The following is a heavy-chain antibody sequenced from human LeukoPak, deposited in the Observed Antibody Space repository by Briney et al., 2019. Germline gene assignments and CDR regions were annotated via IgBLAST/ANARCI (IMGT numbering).Heavy chain of an antibody. J-gene: IGHJ4*02. CDR1: GFSFNSYA. V-gene: IGHV3-30-3*01. D-gene: IGHD2-15*01. CDR3: ARDGVPFCSGGSCYGDY. Sequence: PGRSLRLSRAASGFSFNSYAIHWARQAPGKGLEWVAVISNDGGTKYYADSVKGRFTISRDNSKNTLYLQMNSLRAEDTAGYYCARDGVPFCSGGSCYGDYWGQGTLVTVSS. CDR2: ISNDGGTK.